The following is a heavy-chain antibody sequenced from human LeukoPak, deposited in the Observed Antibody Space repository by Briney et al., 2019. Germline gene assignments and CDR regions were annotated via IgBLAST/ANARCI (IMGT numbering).Heavy chain of an antibody. CDR2: ISSSGSTI. CDR3: ASLDSISIGDDAFDI. V-gene: IGHV3-11*01. Sequence: GGSLRLSCAASGFTFSDYYMSWIRQAPGKGLEWVSYISSSGSTIYYADSVKGRFTISRDNAKNSLYLQMNSLRAEDTAVYYCASLDSISIGDDAFDIWGQGTMVTVSS. J-gene: IGHJ3*02. D-gene: IGHD3-22*01. CDR1: GFTFSDYY.